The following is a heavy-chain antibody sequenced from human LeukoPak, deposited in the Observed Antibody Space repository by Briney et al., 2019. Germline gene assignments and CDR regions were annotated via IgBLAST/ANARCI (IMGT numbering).Heavy chain of an antibody. V-gene: IGHV4-34*01. CDR2: INHSGST. Sequence: PSETLSLTCAVYGGSFSGYYWGWIRQPPGKGLEWIGEINHSGSTNYNPSLKSRVTISVDTSKNQFSLKLSSVTAADTAVYYCARGRATYYDYVWGSFASLTSFDYWGQGTLVTVSS. D-gene: IGHD3-16*01. J-gene: IGHJ4*02. CDR1: GGSFSGYY. CDR3: ARGRATYYDYVWGSFASLTSFDY.